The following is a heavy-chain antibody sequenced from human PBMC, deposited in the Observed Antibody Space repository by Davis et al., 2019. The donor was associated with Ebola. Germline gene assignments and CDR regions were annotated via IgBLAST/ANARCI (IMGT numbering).Heavy chain of an antibody. CDR1: GGSISSYY. Sequence: SETLSLTCTVSGGSISSYYWSWIRQPPGKGLEWIGYIYYSGSTNYNPSLKSRVTISVDTSKNQFSLRLTSVTAADTAIYYCARRYNWDTHLDYWGQGTLVTVSS. V-gene: IGHV4-59*12. D-gene: IGHD1/OR15-1a*01. CDR2: IYYSGST. J-gene: IGHJ4*02. CDR3: ARRYNWDTHLDY.